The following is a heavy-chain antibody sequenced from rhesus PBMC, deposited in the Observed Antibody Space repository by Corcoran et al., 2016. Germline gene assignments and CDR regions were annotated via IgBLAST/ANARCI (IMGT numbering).Heavy chain of an antibody. Sequence: QLQLQESGPGLVKPSETLSRTCAVSGGTISSNYWSRIRETPGRGREGIGRIPGSGGSTDYNPALQSRVTISTDTCENQFSLTLSSVTAAVTAVYYCASGYCSGSGCYVLDYWRLGVLVTVSS. CDR3: ASGYCSGSGCYVLDY. V-gene: IGHV4-173*01. D-gene: IGHD2-21*01. CDR1: GGTISSNY. J-gene: IGHJ4*01. CDR2: IPGSGGST.